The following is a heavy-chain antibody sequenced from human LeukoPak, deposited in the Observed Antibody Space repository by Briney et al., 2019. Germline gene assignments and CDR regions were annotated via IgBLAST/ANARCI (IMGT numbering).Heavy chain of an antibody. CDR1: GFTFSSYS. CDR3: ARDVNEEGSGSYYNPMFDY. D-gene: IGHD3-10*01. J-gene: IGHJ4*02. Sequence: QPGGSLRLSCAASGFTFSSYSMNWVRQAPGKGLEWVSYISSSSSTIYYADSVKGRFTISRDNAKNSLYLQMNSLRAEDTAVYYCARDVNEEGSGSYYNPMFDYWGQGTLVTVSS. V-gene: IGHV3-48*04. CDR2: ISSSSSTI.